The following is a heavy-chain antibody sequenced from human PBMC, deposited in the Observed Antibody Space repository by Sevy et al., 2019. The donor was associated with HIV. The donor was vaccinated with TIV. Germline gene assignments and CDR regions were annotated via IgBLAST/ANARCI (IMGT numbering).Heavy chain of an antibody. CDR3: ARPLGYCSSTSCPSIFDI. V-gene: IGHV3-48*01. CDR1: GFTFSSHS. CDR2: ISSTSSTI. J-gene: IGHJ3*02. Sequence: GGSLRLSCAASGFTFSSHSFNWVRQAPGKGLEWISYISSTSSTIFYADSVMDRFTISRDNAKNSLYLQMNSLRAEDTAVYYCARPLGYCSSTSCPSIFDIWGQGTMVTVSS. D-gene: IGHD2-2*01.